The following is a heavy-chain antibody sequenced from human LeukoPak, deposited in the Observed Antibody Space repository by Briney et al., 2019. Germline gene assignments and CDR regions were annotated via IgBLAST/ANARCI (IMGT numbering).Heavy chain of an antibody. CDR3: ARQEEQLGDFDY. CDR2: IYTCGST. V-gene: IGHV4-4*09. J-gene: IGHJ4*02. CDR1: GGSISSYF. D-gene: IGHD6-6*01. Sequence: SEPLPLKCTVSGGSISSYFWRWIRQPPGKGLEWIGYIYTCGSTNHHHSLTRRVTLSVDTSKNQFSLKLSSVTAADTAVYYCARQEEQLGDFDYWGQGTLVTVSS.